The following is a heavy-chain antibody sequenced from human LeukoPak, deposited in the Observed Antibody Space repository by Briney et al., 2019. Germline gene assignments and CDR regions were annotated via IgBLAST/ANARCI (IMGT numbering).Heavy chain of an antibody. CDR2: IKQDGSEK. CDR3: ARDGRYTGYGGGY. CDR1: GFTFSSYW. V-gene: IGHV3-7*01. Sequence: GGSLRLSCAASGFTFSSYWMSWVRQAPGKGLEWEANIKQDGSEKYYVDSVKGRFTISRDNAKNSLYLQMDSLRAEDTAVYYCARDGRYTGYGGGYWGQGTLVTVSS. D-gene: IGHD5-12*01. J-gene: IGHJ4*02.